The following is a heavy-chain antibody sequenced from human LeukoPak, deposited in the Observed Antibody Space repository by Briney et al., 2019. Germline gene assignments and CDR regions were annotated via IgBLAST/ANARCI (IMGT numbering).Heavy chain of an antibody. CDR1: GFTFDDYA. V-gene: IGHV3-9*01. D-gene: IGHD3-10*01. Sequence: PGRSLRLSCAASGFTFDDYAMHWVRQVPGKGLEWVSGINWNSGSIGYADSVKGRFTISRDNAKNSLYLQMNSLRVEDTALYYYAKGSGSNPTNWFDPWGQGTLVTVSS. CDR2: INWNSGSI. CDR3: AKGSGSNPTNWFDP. J-gene: IGHJ5*02.